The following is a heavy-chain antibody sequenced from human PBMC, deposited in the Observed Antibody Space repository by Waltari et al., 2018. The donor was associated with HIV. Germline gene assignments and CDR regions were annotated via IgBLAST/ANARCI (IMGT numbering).Heavy chain of an antibody. CDR1: GFTFGSYW. Sequence: EVQLVESGGGLVQPGGSLRLSWAASGFTFGSYWMSWVRQAPGKGLEWVANIKQDGSDKYYVDSVKGRFTISRDNGKNSLYLQMNSLRAEDTAVYYCASEGYSSGWSRDYWGQGTLVTVSS. CDR2: IKQDGSDK. J-gene: IGHJ4*02. D-gene: IGHD6-19*01. V-gene: IGHV3-7*01. CDR3: ASEGYSSGWSRDY.